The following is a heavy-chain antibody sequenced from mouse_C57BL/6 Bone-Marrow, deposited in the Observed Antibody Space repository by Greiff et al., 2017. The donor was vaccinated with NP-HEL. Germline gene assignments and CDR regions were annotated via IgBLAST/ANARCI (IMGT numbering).Heavy chain of an antibody. CDR2: IRSKSNNYAT. J-gene: IGHJ2*01. D-gene: IGHD2-3*01. Sequence: EVKVVESGGGLVQPKGSLKLSCAASGFSFNTYAMNWVRPAPGKGLEWVARIRSKSNNYATYYADSLKDRFTISRDDSESMLYLQMNNVKTEDTAMYYCVRQGYDGYYLDYWGQGTTLTVSS. CDR1: GFSFNTYA. CDR3: VRQGYDGYYLDY. V-gene: IGHV10-1*01.